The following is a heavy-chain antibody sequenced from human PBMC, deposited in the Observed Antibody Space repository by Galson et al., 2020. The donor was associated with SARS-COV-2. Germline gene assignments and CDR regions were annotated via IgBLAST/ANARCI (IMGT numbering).Heavy chain of an antibody. V-gene: IGHV3-33*01. Sequence: GESLKISCAASGFTFSSYGMHWVRQAPGKGLEWVAVIRYDGSNKYYADSVKGRLTISRDNSKNTLYLQMNSLRAEDTAVYYCARDPTRVSMVRYTSDDFWGQGTLVIFSS. CDR2: IRYDGSNK. D-gene: IGHD3-10*01. J-gene: IGHJ4*02. CDR1: GFTFSSYG. CDR3: ARDPTRVSMVRYTSDDF.